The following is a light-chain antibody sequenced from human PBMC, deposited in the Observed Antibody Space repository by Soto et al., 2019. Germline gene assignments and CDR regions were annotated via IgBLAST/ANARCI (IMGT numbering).Light chain of an antibody. CDR3: QQYGTSPRT. J-gene: IGKJ1*01. V-gene: IGKV3-20*01. CDR1: QSVSSSY. CDR2: GAS. Sequence: EIVLTQSPGTLSLSPGERATLSCRVSQSVSSSYLAWYQQKPGQAPRLFIYGASTRATGIPDRFSGSGSGTDFTLTISRLEPEDFAVYYCQQYGTSPRTFGQGTKV.